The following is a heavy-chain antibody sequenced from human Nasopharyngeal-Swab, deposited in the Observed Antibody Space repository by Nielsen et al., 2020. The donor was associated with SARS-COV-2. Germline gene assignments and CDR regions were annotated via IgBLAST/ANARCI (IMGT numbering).Heavy chain of an antibody. D-gene: IGHD2-2*02. V-gene: IGHV2-5*01. CDR2: VYWNDDK. CDR3: AHRGGYCSSTSCYTAFEFVVEYYFDY. J-gene: IGHJ4*02. Sequence: WSRKAPGKGLEGLALVYWNDDKRYSPSLKSRLTITKDTSKNQVVLTMTNMDPVDTATYYCAHRGGYCSSTSCYTAFEFVVEYYFDYWGQGTLVTVSS.